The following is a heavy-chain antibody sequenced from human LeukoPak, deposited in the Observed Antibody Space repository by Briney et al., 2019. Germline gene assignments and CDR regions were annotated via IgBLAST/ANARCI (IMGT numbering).Heavy chain of an antibody. D-gene: IGHD5-18*01. CDR3: AGTPPTWIQSLLPWYFDL. J-gene: IGHJ2*01. CDR1: GGSISSGGYY. Sequence: PSQTLSLTCTVSGGSISSGGYYWSWIRQHPGKGLEWIGYIYYSGSTYYNPSLKSRVTISVDTSKNQFSLKLSSVTAADTAVYYCAGTPPTWIQSLLPWYFDLWGRGTLVTVSS. CDR2: IYYSGST. V-gene: IGHV4-31*03.